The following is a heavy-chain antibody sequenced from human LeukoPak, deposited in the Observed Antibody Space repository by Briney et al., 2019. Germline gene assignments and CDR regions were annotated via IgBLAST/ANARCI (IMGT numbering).Heavy chain of an antibody. CDR3: ARVQATRSKVFDC. D-gene: IGHD6-6*01. CDR2: INPNSGGT. J-gene: IGHJ4*02. CDR1: GYTFTGYY. V-gene: IGHV1-2*02. Sequence: ASVKVSCKASGYTFTGYYMHWVRQAPGQGLEWMGWINPNSGGTNCAQNFQGRVTMTRDTSISTAYMELSRLRSDDTAVYYCARVQATRSKVFDCWGQGTLVTVSS.